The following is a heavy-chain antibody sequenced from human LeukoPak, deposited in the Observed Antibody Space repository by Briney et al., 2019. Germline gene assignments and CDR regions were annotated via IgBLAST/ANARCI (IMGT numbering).Heavy chain of an antibody. J-gene: IGHJ4*02. CDR3: ARRGSTSGNLDY. D-gene: IGHD2-2*01. Sequence: ASVKVSCKTSGYTPTRDYMHWVRQAPGQGLEWMGRINPNSGGANYAQKFQGRVTMTRDTSISTAYMELSRLRSDDTAVYYCARRGSTSGNLDYWGQGTLVTVSS. V-gene: IGHV1-2*06. CDR1: GYTPTRDY. CDR2: INPNSGGA.